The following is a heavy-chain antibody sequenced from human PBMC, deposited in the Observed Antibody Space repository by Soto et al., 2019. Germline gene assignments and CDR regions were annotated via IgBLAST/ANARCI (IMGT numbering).Heavy chain of an antibody. Sequence: PGESLKISCKGSGYSFTIYWIGWVLQMPGKGLERMGIIYPGDSDTRYSPSFQGQVTISADKSITTTYLQWSSLKASDTAIYYCARLFDTSGWYDYWGQGTLVTVSS. J-gene: IGHJ4*02. CDR1: GYSFTIYW. CDR2: IYPGDSDT. CDR3: ARLFDTSGWYDY. V-gene: IGHV5-51*01. D-gene: IGHD6-19*01.